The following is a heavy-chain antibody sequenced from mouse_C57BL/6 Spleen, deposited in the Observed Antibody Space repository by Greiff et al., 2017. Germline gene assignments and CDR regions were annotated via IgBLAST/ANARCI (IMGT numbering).Heavy chain of an antibody. CDR2: INPSSGYT. V-gene: IGHV1-7*01. CDR3: ARGGYYGSEGFAY. D-gene: IGHD1-1*01. J-gene: IGHJ3*01. CDR1: GYTFTSYW. Sequence: VQLLESGAELAKPGASVKLSCKASGYTFTSYWMHWVKQRPGQGLEWIGYINPSSGYTKYNQKFKDKATLTADTSSSTAYMQLSSLTYEDSAVYYCARGGYYGSEGFAYWGQGTLVTVSA.